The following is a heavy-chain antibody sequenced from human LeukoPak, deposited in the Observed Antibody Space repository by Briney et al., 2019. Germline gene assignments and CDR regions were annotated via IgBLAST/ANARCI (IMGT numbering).Heavy chain of an antibody. CDR1: GFTFSSYW. Sequence: SGGSLRLSCAASGFTFSSYWMHWVRQAPGKGLVWVSRINSDGSTTSYADSVKGRFTISRDNAKNTLYLQMNSLRAEDTAVYYCARSFLAGSFDYWGQGTLVTVSS. J-gene: IGHJ4*02. CDR2: INSDGSTT. V-gene: IGHV3-74*01. CDR3: ARSFLAGSFDY. D-gene: IGHD2-15*01.